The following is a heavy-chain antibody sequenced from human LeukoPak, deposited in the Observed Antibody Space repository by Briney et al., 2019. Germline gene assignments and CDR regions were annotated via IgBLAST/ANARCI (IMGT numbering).Heavy chain of an antibody. CDR3: AREYYYDSSGLHY. D-gene: IGHD3-22*01. V-gene: IGHV3-33*01. Sequence: PGGSLRLSCAASGFTFSSYGMHWVRQAPGEGLEWVAVIWYDGSNKYYADSVEGRFTISRDNSKNTLYLQMNSLRAEDTAVYYCAREYYYDSSGLHYWGQGTLVTVSS. CDR1: GFTFSSYG. J-gene: IGHJ4*02. CDR2: IWYDGSNK.